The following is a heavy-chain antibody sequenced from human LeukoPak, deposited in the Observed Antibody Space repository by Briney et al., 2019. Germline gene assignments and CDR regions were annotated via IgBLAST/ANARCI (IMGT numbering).Heavy chain of an antibody. J-gene: IGHJ4*01. CDR2: VYHSGTT. CDR1: GGSFISYY. CDR3: ARVPYCSSTRCYEADY. Sequence: PETLSLTCTVSGGSFISYYWSWIRQPPGKGLEWIGYVYHSGTTNYNPSLKSRVTISVDTSKNQFSLKLRSVTAADTAVYYCARVPYCSSTRCYEADYWGHGTLVTVSS. V-gene: IGHV4-59*01. D-gene: IGHD2-2*01.